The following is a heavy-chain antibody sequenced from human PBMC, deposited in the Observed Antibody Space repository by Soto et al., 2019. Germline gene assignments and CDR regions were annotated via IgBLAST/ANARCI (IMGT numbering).Heavy chain of an antibody. D-gene: IGHD2-21*02. J-gene: IGHJ3*02. CDR1: GLTFCISC. Sequence: GALALLCAASGLTFCISCMKWVRPAPGKGLEWVANIKPDGGDKHYVDSVKGRFTISRDNARNSLFLQMNSLRAEDTAVYYCARALMAVTSQDAFDIWGQGTMVTVSS. CDR2: IKPDGGDK. V-gene: IGHV3-7*01. CDR3: ARALMAVTSQDAFDI.